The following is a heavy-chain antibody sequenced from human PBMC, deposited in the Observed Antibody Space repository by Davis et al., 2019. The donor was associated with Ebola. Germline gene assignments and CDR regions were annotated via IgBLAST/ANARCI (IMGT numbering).Heavy chain of an antibody. J-gene: IGHJ4*02. D-gene: IGHD6-19*01. Sequence: GGSLRLSCAASGFTFSDYYMTWIRQAPGKGLEWVSHISSSGSPVFYVDPVKGRFTISRDNGKNSLYLEMDSLRAEDTAIYYCARVRGIGVAGSVIDYWGQGTLVTVSS. CDR3: ARVRGIGVAGSVIDY. V-gene: IGHV3-11*01. CDR2: ISSSGSPV. CDR1: GFTFSDYY.